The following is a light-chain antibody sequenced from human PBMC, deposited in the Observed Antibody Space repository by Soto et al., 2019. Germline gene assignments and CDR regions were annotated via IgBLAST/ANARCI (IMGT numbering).Light chain of an antibody. V-gene: IGLV1-44*01. CDR2: SNN. J-gene: IGLJ1*01. CDR1: SSNIGSKT. Sequence: SVLTPPPSTSGTPWQRVTISCSGSSSNIGSKTVNWYQHLPGTAPKLLIYSNNQRPSGVPERFSGSKSGTSASLAVSGLQSEDEADYYRAAWDDSLNGYVFGTGTKVTV. CDR3: AAWDDSLNGYV.